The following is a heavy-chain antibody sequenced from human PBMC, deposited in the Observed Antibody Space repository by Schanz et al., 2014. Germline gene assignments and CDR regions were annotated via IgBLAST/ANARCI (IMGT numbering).Heavy chain of an antibody. CDR3: AKEDRTHSSDYVY. V-gene: IGHV3-30*02. J-gene: IGHJ4*02. CDR1: GFTFSSYG. D-gene: IGHD3-22*01. Sequence: VQLVESGGALVQPGGSLRLSCAASGFTFSSYGMHWVRQAPGKGLEWVAFIRYDGSSKYYADSVRGRFTISRDDSKNTLYLQMNSLRPEDTAVYYCAKEDRTHSSDYVYRGQGTLVTVSS. CDR2: IRYDGSSK.